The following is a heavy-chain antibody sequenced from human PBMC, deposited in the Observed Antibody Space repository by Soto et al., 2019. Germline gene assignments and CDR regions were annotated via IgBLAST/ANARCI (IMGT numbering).Heavy chain of an antibody. CDR2: IIPIFGTA. V-gene: IGHV1-69*06. Sequence: GASVKVSCKASGGTFSSYAISWVRQAPGQGLEWMGGIIPIFGTANYAQKFQGRVTITADKSTSTAYMELSSLRSEDTAVYYCAGDPITMVRGVTRPYYYYGMDVWGQGTTVTVSS. CDR3: AGDPITMVRGVTRPYYYYGMDV. CDR1: GGTFSSYA. D-gene: IGHD3-10*01. J-gene: IGHJ6*02.